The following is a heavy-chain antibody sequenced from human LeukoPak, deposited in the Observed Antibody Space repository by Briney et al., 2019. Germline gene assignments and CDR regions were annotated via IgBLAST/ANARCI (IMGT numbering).Heavy chain of an antibody. CDR3: ARAKRGSGFGYYYFDS. D-gene: IGHD3-16*01. CDR1: TDSISSYY. V-gene: IGHV4-59*01. CDR2: SSYGVST. J-gene: IGHJ4*02. Sequence: SETLSLTCTVSTDSISSYYWSWIRQPPGKGLEWIGYSSYGVSTNYNPSLKSRVTMSLDTSKNQFSLKLTSVTAADTAVYYCARAKRGSGFGYYYFDSWGKGTLVTVSS.